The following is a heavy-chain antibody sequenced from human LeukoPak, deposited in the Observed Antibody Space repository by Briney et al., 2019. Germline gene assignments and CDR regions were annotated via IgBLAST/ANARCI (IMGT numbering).Heavy chain of an antibody. J-gene: IGHJ6*02. D-gene: IGHD3-3*01. CDR2: INHSGST. CDR1: GGSFSGYF. CDR3: AGYYSSIYGMDV. V-gene: IGHV4-34*01. Sequence: MPSETLSLTCAVNGGSFSGYFWSWIRQPPGKGLEWIGEINHSGSTYYNASLKSRITISVDTSKRQFSLRMNSVTAADTAVYFCAGYYSSIYGMDVWGQGTSVTVSS.